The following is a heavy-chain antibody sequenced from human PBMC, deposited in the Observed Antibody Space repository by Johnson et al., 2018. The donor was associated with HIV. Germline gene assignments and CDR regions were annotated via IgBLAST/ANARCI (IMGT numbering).Heavy chain of an antibody. J-gene: IGHJ3*02. CDR3: ARGQLQWPASVNDGFDI. CDR2: ISYDGSEK. CDR1: GFTFSSYA. Sequence: VQLVESGGGVVQPGRSLRLSCAASGFTFSSYAMHWVRQAPGKGLEWVAVISYDGSEKYYVDSVKVRFTISRDNAENSLYLQMNSLRAEDTAVYYCARGQLQWPASVNDGFDIWGQGTMVTVSS. D-gene: IGHD6-19*01. V-gene: IGHV3-30*04.